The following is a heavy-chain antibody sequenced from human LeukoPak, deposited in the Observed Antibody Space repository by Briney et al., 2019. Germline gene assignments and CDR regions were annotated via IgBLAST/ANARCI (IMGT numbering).Heavy chain of an antibody. D-gene: IGHD2-2*01. Sequence: SETLSLTCTVSGGSISSSSYYWGWIRQPPGKGLEWIGSIYYSGSTYYNPSLKSRVTISVDRSKNQFSLKLSSVTAADTVVYYCAREEGLGYCSSTSCFNWFDPWGQGTLVTVSS. V-gene: IGHV4-39*07. J-gene: IGHJ5*02. CDR1: GGSISSSSYY. CDR3: AREEGLGYCSSTSCFNWFDP. CDR2: IYYSGST.